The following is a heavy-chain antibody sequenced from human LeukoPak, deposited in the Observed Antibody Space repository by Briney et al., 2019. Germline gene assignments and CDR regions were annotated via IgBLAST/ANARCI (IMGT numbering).Heavy chain of an antibody. D-gene: IGHD2-15*01. CDR1: RFSFTNYA. V-gene: IGHV3-23*01. J-gene: IGHJ4*02. CDR3: AKGRASSCYSGSDS. Sequence: GGSLRLSCAASRFSFTNYAMSWVRQAPGKGLEWVSCIVGSGGSTYYANSVKGRFTISRDNSKNTLYLQMNSLTVEDTAVYYCAKGRASSCYSGSDSWGQGTLVTVSS. CDR2: IVGSGGST.